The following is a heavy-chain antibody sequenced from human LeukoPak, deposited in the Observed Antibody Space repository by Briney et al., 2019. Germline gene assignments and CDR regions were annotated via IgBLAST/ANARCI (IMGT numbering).Heavy chain of an antibody. D-gene: IGHD6-13*01. J-gene: IGHJ3*02. CDR2: IKQDGSEK. CDR1: GFTFSSYW. CDR3: ARDSTGSSHDAFDI. Sequence: GKSLRLSCAASGFTFSSYWMSWVRQAPGKGLEWEANIKQDGSEKYYVDSVKGRFTISRDNAKNSLYLQMNSLRAEDTAVYYCARDSTGSSHDAFDIWGQGTMVTVSS. V-gene: IGHV3-7*01.